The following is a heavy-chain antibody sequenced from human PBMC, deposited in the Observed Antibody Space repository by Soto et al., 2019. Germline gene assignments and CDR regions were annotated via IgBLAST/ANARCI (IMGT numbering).Heavy chain of an antibody. J-gene: IGHJ4*02. CDR3: ANAYGSGWACFDY. D-gene: IGHD6-19*01. CDR2: VASDGNNK. CDR1: GFTFSSYA. Sequence: GGSLRLSCAASGFTFSSYAMHWVRQAQGTGLEGVAVVASDGNNKYYADSGKGRFTISRDNSKNTPYLQMNSLRAEDTAVYYCANAYGSGWACFDYWGQGTLVTVSS. V-gene: IGHV3-30*18.